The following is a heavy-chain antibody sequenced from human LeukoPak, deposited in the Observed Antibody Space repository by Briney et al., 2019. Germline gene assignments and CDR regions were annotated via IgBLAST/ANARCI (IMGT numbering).Heavy chain of an antibody. V-gene: IGHV3-23*01. Sequence: AASLRLSCAASGFILRNYAMSWVRQAPGKGLEWVSAITGSGDPTYYADSVKGRFTISRDNSKNTLYVEMNTLRAEDTAVYYCAKWGDYDILTGYYVSDFWGQGALVTVSS. CDR1: GFILRNYA. CDR3: AKWGDYDILTGYYVSDF. CDR2: ITGSGDPT. J-gene: IGHJ4*02. D-gene: IGHD3-9*01.